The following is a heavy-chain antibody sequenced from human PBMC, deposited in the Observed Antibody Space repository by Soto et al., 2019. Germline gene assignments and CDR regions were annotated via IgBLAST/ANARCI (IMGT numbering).Heavy chain of an antibody. CDR2: INPNSGGT. V-gene: IGHV1-2*04. Sequence: ASVKVSCKASGYTFTGYYMHWVRQAPGQGLEWMGWINPNSGGTNYAQKFQGWVTMTRDTSISTAYMELSRLRSDDTAVYYCARTYYYDSSGYSKYAFDIWGQGTMVPVSS. CDR1: GYTFTGYY. CDR3: ARTYYYDSSGYSKYAFDI. D-gene: IGHD3-22*01. J-gene: IGHJ3*02.